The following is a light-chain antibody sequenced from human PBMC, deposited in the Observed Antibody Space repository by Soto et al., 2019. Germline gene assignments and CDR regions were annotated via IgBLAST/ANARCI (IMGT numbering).Light chain of an antibody. Sequence: DIQLTQSPSFLSASVGDRVTITCLASQGISSYLAWYQQKPGKAPKLLIYAASTLQSGVPSRFSGSGSGTEFTLTISSLQPEDFATYYCQQLNSYPFLTFGGGTKVEIK. CDR2: AAS. J-gene: IGKJ4*01. CDR3: QQLNSYPFLT. V-gene: IGKV1-9*01. CDR1: QGISSY.